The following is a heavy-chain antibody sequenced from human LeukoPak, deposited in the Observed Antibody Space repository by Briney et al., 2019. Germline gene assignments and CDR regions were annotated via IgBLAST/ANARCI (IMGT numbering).Heavy chain of an antibody. Sequence: SETLSLTCAVYGGSFSGYYWSWIRQPPGKELEWIGEINHSGSTNYNPSLKSRVTISVDTSKNQFSLKLSSVTAADTAVYYCARTGSTVTMLYPFDHWGQGTLVTVSS. J-gene: IGHJ4*02. CDR1: GGSFSGYY. V-gene: IGHV4-34*01. D-gene: IGHD4-17*01. CDR2: INHSGST. CDR3: ARTGSTVTMLYPFDH.